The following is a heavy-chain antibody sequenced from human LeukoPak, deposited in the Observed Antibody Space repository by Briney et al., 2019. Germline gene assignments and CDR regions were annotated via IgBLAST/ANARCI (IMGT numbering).Heavy chain of an antibody. V-gene: IGHV3-66*04. CDR1: GFTVSSNY. D-gene: IGHD6-13*01. J-gene: IGHJ3*02. CDR2: IYSGGST. Sequence: GGSLRLSCAASGFTVSSNYMSWVRQAPGKGLEWVSVIYSGGSTYYADSVKGRVTISRDNSKNTLYLQMNSLRAEDTAVYYCARRELVRGAFDIWGQGTMVTVSS. CDR3: ARRELVRGAFDI.